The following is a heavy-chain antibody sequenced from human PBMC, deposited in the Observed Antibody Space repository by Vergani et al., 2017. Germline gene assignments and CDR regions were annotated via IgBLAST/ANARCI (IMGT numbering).Heavy chain of an antibody. CDR3: ARGGVGAYCGGDCYSNWFDP. CDR2: ISAYNGNT. Sequence: QVQLVQSGAEVKKPGASVKVSCKASGYTFTSYGISWVRQAPGQGLEWMGWISAYNGNTNYAQKLQGRVTMTTDTSTNTAYMELRSLRSDDTAVYYCARGGVGAYCGGDCYSNWFDPWGQGTLVTVSS. J-gene: IGHJ5*02. D-gene: IGHD2-21*02. V-gene: IGHV1-18*01. CDR1: GYTFTSYG.